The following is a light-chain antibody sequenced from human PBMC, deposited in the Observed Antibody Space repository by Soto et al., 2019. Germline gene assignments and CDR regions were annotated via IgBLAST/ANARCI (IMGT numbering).Light chain of an antibody. CDR3: QQYNSYSWT. J-gene: IGKJ1*01. CDR2: KAS. Sequence: DIQITQSPSTLSGSVGDRVTITCRASQTISSWLAWYQQKPGKAPKLLIYKASSLESGVPSRFSGSGSGTEFTLTISSLQPDDFATYYCQQYNSYSWTFGQGTKVDI. V-gene: IGKV1-5*03. CDR1: QTISSW.